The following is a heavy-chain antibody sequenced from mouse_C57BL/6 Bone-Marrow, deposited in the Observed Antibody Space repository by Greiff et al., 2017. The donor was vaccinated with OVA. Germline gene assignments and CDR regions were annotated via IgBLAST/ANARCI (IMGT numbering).Heavy chain of an antibody. CDR1: GFTFSSYG. J-gene: IGHJ4*01. CDR3: ASSYYSNYRAMDY. CDR2: ISSGGSYT. V-gene: IGHV5-6*01. D-gene: IGHD2-5*01. Sequence: EVKLVESGGDLVKPGGSLKLSCAASGFTFSSYGMSWVRQTPDKRLEWVATISSGGSYTYYPDSVKGRFTISRDNAKNTLYLQMSSLKSEDTAMYYCASSYYSNYRAMDYWGQGTSVTVSS.